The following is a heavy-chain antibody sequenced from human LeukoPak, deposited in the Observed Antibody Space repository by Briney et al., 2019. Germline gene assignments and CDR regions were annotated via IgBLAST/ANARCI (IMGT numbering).Heavy chain of an antibody. V-gene: IGHV3-21*01. CDR2: ISGTSSYR. D-gene: IGHD3-3*01. CDR1: VFTFSRYT. J-gene: IGHJ5*02. Sequence: GGSLRLSCAASVFTFSRYTMDWVRQVPGKGLEWVSSISGTSSYRYYAESVKGRLSIYRDDATNSVYLQMNSLRVEDTAVYYCARDASPYDSINWFDPWGQGTLVTVSS. CDR3: ARDASPYDSINWFDP.